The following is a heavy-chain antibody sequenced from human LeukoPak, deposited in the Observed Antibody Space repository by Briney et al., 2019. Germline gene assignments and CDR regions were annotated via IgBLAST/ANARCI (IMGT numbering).Heavy chain of an antibody. V-gene: IGHV3-30*01. CDR2: ISYDGSNK. CDR3: ARGSSWDEYYYYYYYMDV. J-gene: IGHJ6*03. D-gene: IGHD6-13*01. CDR1: GFTFSSYA. Sequence: GGSLRLPCAASGFTFSSYAMHWVRQAPGKGLEWVAVISYDGSNKYYADSVKGRFTISRDNSKNTLYLQMNSLRAEDTAVYYCARGSSWDEYYYYYYYMDVWGKGTTVTVSS.